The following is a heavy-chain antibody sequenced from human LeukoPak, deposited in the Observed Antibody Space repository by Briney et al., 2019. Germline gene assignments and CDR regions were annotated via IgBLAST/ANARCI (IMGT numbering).Heavy chain of an antibody. CDR3: ARGRGGGSYQLLLRWFDP. J-gene: IGHJ5*02. CDR1: GYTFTSYD. V-gene: IGHV1-8*01. D-gene: IGHD2-2*01. Sequence: GASVKVSCKASGYTFTSYDINWVRQAIGQGLEWMGWMNPNSGNTGYAQKFQGRVTMTRNTSISTAYVELSSLRSEDTAVYYCARGRGGGSYQLLLRWFDPWGQGTLVTVSS. CDR2: MNPNSGNT.